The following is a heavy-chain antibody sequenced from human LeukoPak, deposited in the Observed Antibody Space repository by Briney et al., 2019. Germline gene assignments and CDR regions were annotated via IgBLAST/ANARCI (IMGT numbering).Heavy chain of an antibody. Sequence: SGGSLRLSCAASGFTFSSYAMHWVRQAPGKGLEWVAVISYDGSNKYYAESVKGRFTISRDNSKNTLYLQMNSLRAEDTAVYYCARTLVVVMYYGMDVWGQGTTVTVSS. CDR1: GFTFSSYA. D-gene: IGHD3-22*01. CDR3: ARTLVVVMYYGMDV. J-gene: IGHJ6*02. V-gene: IGHV3-30-3*01. CDR2: ISYDGSNK.